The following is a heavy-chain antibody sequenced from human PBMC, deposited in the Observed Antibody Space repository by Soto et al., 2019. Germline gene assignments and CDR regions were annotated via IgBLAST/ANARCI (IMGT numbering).Heavy chain of an antibody. V-gene: IGHV3-9*01. CDR3: AKDYSNYVGPFDS. J-gene: IGHJ4*02. CDR1: EFPFSSYA. CDR2: ISWNSASI. Sequence: GGSPRRSGAASEFPFSSYAMHWVRTTPGKGLEWVSGISWNSASIDYADSVKGRFTISRDNAKHFLYLQMNSLRPEDTALYYCAKDYSNYVGPFDSRGQGTLVTGSS. D-gene: IGHD4-4*01.